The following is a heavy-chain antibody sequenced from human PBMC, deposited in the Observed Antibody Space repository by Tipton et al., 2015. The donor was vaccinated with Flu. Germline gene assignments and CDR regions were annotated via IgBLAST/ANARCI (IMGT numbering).Heavy chain of an antibody. J-gene: IGHJ4*02. Sequence: TLSLTCTVSGGSISSYYWSWIRQPPGKGLEWIGYIYYSGSTNYNPSLKSRVTISVDTSKNQFSLKLSSVTAADTAVYYCAREIKEGYCSGGSCYSNFDYWGQGTLVTVSS. CDR2: IYYSGST. CDR1: GGSISSYY. CDR3: AREIKEGYCSGGSCYSNFDY. V-gene: IGHV4-59*01. D-gene: IGHD2-15*01.